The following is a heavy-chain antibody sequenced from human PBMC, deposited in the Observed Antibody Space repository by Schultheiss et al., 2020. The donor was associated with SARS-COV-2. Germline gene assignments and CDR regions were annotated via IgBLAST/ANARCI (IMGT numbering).Heavy chain of an antibody. D-gene: IGHD6-13*01. Sequence: GGSLRLSCKGSGYSFTSYWISWVRQMPGKGLEWMGRIDPSDSYTNYSPSFQGHVTISADKSISTAYLQWSSLKASDTAMYYCARLCLKQQLVMKVDYWGQGTLVTVSS. CDR1: GYSFTSYW. CDR2: IDPSDSYT. J-gene: IGHJ4*02. CDR3: ARLCLKQQLVMKVDY. V-gene: IGHV5-10-1*01.